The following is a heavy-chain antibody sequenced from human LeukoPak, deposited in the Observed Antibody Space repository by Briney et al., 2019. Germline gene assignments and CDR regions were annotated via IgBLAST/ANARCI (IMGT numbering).Heavy chain of an antibody. V-gene: IGHV3-48*01. J-gene: IGHJ4*02. CDR1: GFTFSSYR. D-gene: IGHD3-3*01. Sequence: GGSLRLSCAASGFTFSSYRMNWVRQAPGKGLEWVSYISSSSTIYYADSVKGRFTISRDNAKNSLYLQMNSLRAEDTAVYYCARGGIGHYDFWSGHDYWGQGTLVTVSS. CDR2: ISSSSTI. CDR3: ARGGIGHYDFWSGHDY.